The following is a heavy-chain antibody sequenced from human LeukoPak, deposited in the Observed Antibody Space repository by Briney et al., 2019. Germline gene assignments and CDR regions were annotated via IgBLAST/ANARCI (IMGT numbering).Heavy chain of an antibody. CDR3: AKDSYDSSGSRYDY. Sequence: PGGSLRLSCTASGFTFSSYAMSWVRQAPGVGLEWVSAISGGGGSTWYADSVKGRLTISRDNSKNTLYMQMNSLRAEDTAVYYCAKDSYDSSGSRYDYWGQGTLVTVSS. V-gene: IGHV3-23*01. D-gene: IGHD3-22*01. CDR2: ISGGGGST. J-gene: IGHJ4*02. CDR1: GFTFSSYA.